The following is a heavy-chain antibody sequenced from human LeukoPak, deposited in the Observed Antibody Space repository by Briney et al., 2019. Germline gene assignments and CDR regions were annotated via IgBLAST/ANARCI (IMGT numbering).Heavy chain of an antibody. V-gene: IGHV4-61*02. Sequence: SETLSLTCTVSGGSISSGSYYWGWIRQPAGKGLEWIGRIYTSGSTNYNPSLKSRVTISVDTSKNQFSLKLSSVTAADTAVYYCARHHTYCSGGRCYNYYSYYYMDVWGKGTTVTVSS. CDR3: ARHHTYCSGGRCYNYYSYYYMDV. J-gene: IGHJ6*03. CDR1: GGSISSGSYY. D-gene: IGHD2-15*01. CDR2: IYTSGST.